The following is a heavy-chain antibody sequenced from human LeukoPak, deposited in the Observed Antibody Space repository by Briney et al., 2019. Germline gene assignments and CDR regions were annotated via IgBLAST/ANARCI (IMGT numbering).Heavy chain of an antibody. CDR2: INTDGGDT. V-gene: IGHV3-74*01. D-gene: IGHD3-10*01. Sequence: PGGSLRLSCTASAFTFSSYWMHWVRQAPGKGLVWVSRINTDGGDTNYADSVKGRFTISRDNAENTLFLQMNSLRAEDTAVYYCAALCFGETVDYMDVWGKGTTVTVSS. CDR3: AALCFGETVDYMDV. CDR1: AFTFSSYW. J-gene: IGHJ6*03.